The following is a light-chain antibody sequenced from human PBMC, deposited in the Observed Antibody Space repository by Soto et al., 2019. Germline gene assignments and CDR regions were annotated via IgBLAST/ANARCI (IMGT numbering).Light chain of an antibody. CDR3: QQRSNWPLT. Sequence: LRQSPGTLSLCKRERATLSCRASQSVSNNYLAWYQQKPGQAPRLLIYGASNRATGIPDRFSGSGSGTDFTLTISRLEPEDFAVYYCQQRSNWPLTFGGGTKVDIK. CDR2: GAS. J-gene: IGKJ4*01. CDR1: QSVSNNY. V-gene: IGKV3D-20*02.